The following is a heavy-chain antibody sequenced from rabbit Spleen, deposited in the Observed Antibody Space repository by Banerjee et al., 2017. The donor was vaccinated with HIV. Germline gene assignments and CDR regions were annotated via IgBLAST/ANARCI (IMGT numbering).Heavy chain of an antibody. CDR1: GFDFSVYG. Sequence: QEQLEESGGGLVQPGGSLKLSCKASGFDFSVYGLSWVRQAPGKGLEWIGYIEPIFGRTYYASWVNGRFTISSHNAQNTLYLQLNSLTAADTATYFCVRDLGYDDYSEKGYFNLWGPGTLVTVS. CDR2: IEPIFGRT. V-gene: IGHV1S47*01. CDR3: VRDLGYDDYSEKGYFNL. D-gene: IGHD2-1*01. J-gene: IGHJ4*01.